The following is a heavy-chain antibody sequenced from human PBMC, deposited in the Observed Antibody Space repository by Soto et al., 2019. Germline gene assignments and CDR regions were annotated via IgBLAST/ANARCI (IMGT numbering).Heavy chain of an antibody. V-gene: IGHV1-69*10. CDR1: GGTFSSYA. D-gene: IGHD6-6*01. CDR3: ATASSFYYYYGMDV. J-gene: IGHJ6*02. Sequence: SVKVSCKASGGTFSSYAISWVRQAPGQGLEWMGGIIPILGTANYAQKFQGRVTITADKSTSTAYMELSSLRSEDTAVYYCATASSFYYYYGMDVWGQGTTVTVSS. CDR2: IIPILGTA.